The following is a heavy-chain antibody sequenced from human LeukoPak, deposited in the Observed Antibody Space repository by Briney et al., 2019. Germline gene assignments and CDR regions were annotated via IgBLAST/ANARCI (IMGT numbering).Heavy chain of an antibody. CDR1: GFTVSSNY. J-gene: IGHJ6*02. CDR2: IKEDGSEK. CDR3: ATYTHWVAGDV. Sequence: GGSLRLSCAASGFTVSSNYMTWVRQAPGKGLEWVANIKEDGSEKDYVDSVKGRFTISRDNARNSLYLQMSSLRAEDTAVYYCATYTHWVAGDVWGQGTTVTVSS. V-gene: IGHV3-7*01. D-gene: IGHD3-16*01.